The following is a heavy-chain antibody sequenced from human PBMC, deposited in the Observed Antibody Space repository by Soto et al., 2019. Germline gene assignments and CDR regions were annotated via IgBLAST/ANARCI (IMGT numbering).Heavy chain of an antibody. V-gene: IGHV4-39*01. Sequence: QLQLQESGPGLVKPSETLSLTCTVSGGSISSSSYYWGWIRQPPGKGLEWIGTIYYSGSSYYNPSLRSRVTLSVETSKHQISLRLGAVTASYTAVYYCARLPRYHEILTGTWGQGTLVTVSS. J-gene: IGHJ4*02. CDR2: IYYSGSS. CDR3: ARLPRYHEILTGT. D-gene: IGHD3-9*01. CDR1: GGSISSSSYY.